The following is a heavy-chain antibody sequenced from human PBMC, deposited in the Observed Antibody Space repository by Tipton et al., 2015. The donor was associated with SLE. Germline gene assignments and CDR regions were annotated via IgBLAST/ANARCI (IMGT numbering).Heavy chain of an antibody. D-gene: IGHD6-19*01. CDR3: AEGGAGFDAFDI. CDR2: IYTSGST. J-gene: IGHJ3*02. CDR1: GGSISSDTYY. Sequence: TLSLTCIVSGGSISSDTYYWSWLRQPAGKGLEWIGHIYTSGSTNYNPSLKTRVTISVDMSKNQFSLKLTSVTAADTAVYYCAEGGAGFDAFDIWGQGTMVTVSS. V-gene: IGHV4-61*09.